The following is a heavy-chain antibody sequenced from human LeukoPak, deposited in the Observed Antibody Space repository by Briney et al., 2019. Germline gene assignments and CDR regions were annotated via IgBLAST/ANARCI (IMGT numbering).Heavy chain of an antibody. CDR1: GFTFSSYS. CDR3: ARKRFIAAAGGGDGVFNI. D-gene: IGHD6-13*01. Sequence: GGSLRLSCAASGFTFSSYSMNWVRQAPGKGLEWVSSISSSSSYIYYADSVKGRFTISRDNAKNSLYLQMNSLRAEDTAVYYCARKRFIAAAGGGDGVFNIWAQGTRVTVFS. V-gene: IGHV3-21*01. CDR2: ISSSSSYI. J-gene: IGHJ3*02.